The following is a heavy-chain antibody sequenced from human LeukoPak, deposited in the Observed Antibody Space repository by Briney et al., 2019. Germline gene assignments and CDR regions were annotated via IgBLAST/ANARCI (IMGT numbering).Heavy chain of an antibody. CDR2: ISRSCGTI. CDR1: GFTFSSYE. Sequence: GGALRLSCAASGFTFSSYEMNWVRQAPGEGLEGVSYISRSCGTIYYANSVKGRFTISSDNVKNSLYLQMNSLRAEDTAVYYCARDPVCDHWGQGTLVTVSS. CDR3: ARDPVCDH. J-gene: IGHJ4*02. V-gene: IGHV3-48*03.